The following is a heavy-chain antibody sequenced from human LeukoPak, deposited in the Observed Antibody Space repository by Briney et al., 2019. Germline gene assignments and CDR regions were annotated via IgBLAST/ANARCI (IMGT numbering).Heavy chain of an antibody. CDR1: GVSVSNNY. J-gene: IGHJ5*02. D-gene: IGHD3-3*01. CDR2: IYNDGRT. Sequence: PGGSLRLSCTPSGVSVSNNYMSWGRQAPGKGLEWVSLIYNDGRTYYADSVKGRFTISRDNAKNSRYLQMNSLRAEDTAVYYCARDRSGDDDFWSGYYTNYFDPWGQGTLVTVSS. CDR3: ARDRSGDDDFWSGYYTNYFDP. V-gene: IGHV3-53*01.